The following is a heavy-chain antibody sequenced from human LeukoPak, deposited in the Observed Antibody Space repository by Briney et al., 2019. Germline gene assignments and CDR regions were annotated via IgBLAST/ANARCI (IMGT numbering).Heavy chain of an antibody. V-gene: IGHV3-48*03. CDR3: ARDRCGGSCLDY. Sequence: GGSLRLSCAASGFTFSSYEMNWVRQAPGKGLEWVSYISSSGSTIYYADSVKGRFTISRDNAKNSLYLQMNSLRAEDTAVYYCARDRCGGSCLDYWGQGTLVTVSS. D-gene: IGHD2-15*01. CDR2: ISSSGSTI. J-gene: IGHJ4*02. CDR1: GFTFSSYE.